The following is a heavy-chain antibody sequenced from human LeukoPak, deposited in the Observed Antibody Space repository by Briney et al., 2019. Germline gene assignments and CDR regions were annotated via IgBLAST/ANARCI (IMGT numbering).Heavy chain of an antibody. Sequence: PSETLSLTCTVSGGSISSYNWSWIRQPPGKGLECIGHIYYSGSTNYNPSLKSRVTISVDTSKNQFSLKLTSVTAADTAVYYCARKNDFEIWGQGTLVTVSS. CDR1: GGSISSYN. CDR2: IYYSGST. CDR3: ARKNDFEI. V-gene: IGHV4-59*01. D-gene: IGHD2/OR15-2a*01. J-gene: IGHJ3*02.